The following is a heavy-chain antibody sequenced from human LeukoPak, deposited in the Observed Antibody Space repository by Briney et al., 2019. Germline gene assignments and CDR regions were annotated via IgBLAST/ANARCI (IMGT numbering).Heavy chain of an antibody. J-gene: IGHJ5*02. CDR2: IKKDGSEK. CDR3: ARDWDYGSGSYRYNWFDP. D-gene: IGHD3-16*02. CDR1: GFTFISYW. V-gene: IGHV3-7*03. Sequence: GGSLRLSCAASGFTFISYWMSWFRQAPGKGLEWVANIKKDGSEKYYVDSVKGRFTISRDNAKNSLYLQMNSLRAEDTAVYYCARDWDYGSGSYRYNWFDPWGQGTLVTVSS.